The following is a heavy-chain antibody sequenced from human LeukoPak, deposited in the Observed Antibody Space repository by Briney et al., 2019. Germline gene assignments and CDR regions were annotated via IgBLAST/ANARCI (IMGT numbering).Heavy chain of an antibody. V-gene: IGHV3-11*04. Sequence: GGSLRLSCAASGFTFSDYYMSWIRQAPGKGLEWVSYISSSSRTIYYVDSVKGRFTISRDNARNSLYLQMNSLRAEDTAIYYCASEPYDFWSGYYMDVWGKGTTVTVSS. D-gene: IGHD3-3*01. CDR2: ISSSSRTI. CDR1: GFTFSDYY. J-gene: IGHJ6*03. CDR3: ASEPYDFWSGYYMDV.